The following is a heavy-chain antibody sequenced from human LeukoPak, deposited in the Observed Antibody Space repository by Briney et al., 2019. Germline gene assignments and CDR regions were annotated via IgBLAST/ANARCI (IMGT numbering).Heavy chain of an antibody. D-gene: IGHD4-11*01. V-gene: IGHV4-38-2*02. CDR2: IYHRGTT. CDR3: VRETRTVSFYYYFDV. Sequence: ETLSLTCDVSGYFISSGFFWGWIRQPPGKGLECIGSIYHRGTTYYNPSLKSRVAISVDTSKNQFSLRLSSVTAADTAVYHCVRETRTVSFYYYFDVWGKGTTVAVSS. CDR1: GYFISSGFF. J-gene: IGHJ6*03.